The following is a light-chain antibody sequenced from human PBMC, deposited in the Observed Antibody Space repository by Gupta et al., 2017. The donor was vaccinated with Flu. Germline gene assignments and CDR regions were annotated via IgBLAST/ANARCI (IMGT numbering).Light chain of an antibody. Sequence: EIVMTQSPASLSVSPGERATPSCTATQSVNDNLAWYQQKSGQGPRLLIYGASTRATGIPARFSGSGSGTEFTLTISSLQSEDFAVYYCQQYNDWPLTFGPGTKVDIK. CDR3: QQYNDWPLT. V-gene: IGKV3-15*01. J-gene: IGKJ3*01. CDR2: GAS. CDR1: QSVNDN.